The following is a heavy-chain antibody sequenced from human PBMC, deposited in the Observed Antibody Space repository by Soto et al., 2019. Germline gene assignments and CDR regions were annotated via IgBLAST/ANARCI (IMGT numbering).Heavy chain of an antibody. CDR1: GDAISNSDHY. Sequence: QLQLEQSGPGLVKPSETLSLTCSVSGDAISNSDHYWDWVRQPPGKGLEWIGGIHYSGSTYYRPSLKGRITVSRDTSKNQFSLTLTSVTAADTATYFCARHLNNYGYDSWGQGTLVTVSS. CDR2: IHYSGST. V-gene: IGHV4-39*01. J-gene: IGHJ4*02. D-gene: IGHD5-18*01. CDR3: ARHLNNYGYDS.